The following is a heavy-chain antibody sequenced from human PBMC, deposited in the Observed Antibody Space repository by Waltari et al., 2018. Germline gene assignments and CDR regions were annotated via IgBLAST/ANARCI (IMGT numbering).Heavy chain of an antibody. CDR2: IYYSGST. V-gene: IGHV4-59*01. CDR3: AGGAFTGSYYYYYMDV. J-gene: IGHJ6*03. Sequence: QVQLQESGPGLVKPSETLSLTCTVSGGSISSYYWSWIRQPPGKGLEWIGYIYYSGSTNYNPSLRSRVTISVDTSKNQFSLKLSSVTAADTAVYYCAGGAFTGSYYYYYMDVWGKGTTVTVSS. CDR1: GGSISSYY.